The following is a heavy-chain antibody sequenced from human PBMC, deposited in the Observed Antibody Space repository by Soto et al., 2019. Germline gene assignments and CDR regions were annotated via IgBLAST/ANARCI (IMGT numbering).Heavy chain of an antibody. CDR2: FDAENGEK. CDR1: GYTLTELS. Sequence: ASVKVSCKVSGYTLTELSMHWVRQAPGKGLEWMGGFDAENGEKKYSQKFQGRVTITRDTSASTAYMELSSLRSEDTAVYYCASDLIADLDAFDIWGQGTMVTVSS. CDR3: ASDLIADLDAFDI. D-gene: IGHD6-13*01. J-gene: IGHJ3*02. V-gene: IGHV1-24*01.